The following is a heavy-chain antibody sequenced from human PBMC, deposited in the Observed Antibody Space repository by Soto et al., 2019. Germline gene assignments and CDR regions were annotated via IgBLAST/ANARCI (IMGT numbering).Heavy chain of an antibody. Sequence: SGGSLRLSCAASGFTVSSNYMSWVRQAPGKGLEWVSVIYSGGSTYYADSVKGRFTISRDNSKNTLYLQMNSLRAEDTAVYYCARELRPPAYYYDSSGYYDYWGQGTLVTVSS. CDR1: GFTVSSNY. D-gene: IGHD3-22*01. CDR2: IYSGGST. CDR3: ARELRPPAYYYDSSGYYDY. V-gene: IGHV3-53*01. J-gene: IGHJ4*02.